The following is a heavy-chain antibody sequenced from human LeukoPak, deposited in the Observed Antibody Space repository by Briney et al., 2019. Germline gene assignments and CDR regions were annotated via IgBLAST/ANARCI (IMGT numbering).Heavy chain of an antibody. D-gene: IGHD5-18*01. Sequence: SETLSLTCAVYGGSFSGYYWSWIRQPPGKGLEWIGEINHSGSTNYNPSLKSRVTISVDTSKNQFSLKLSSVTAADTAVYYCARGSGYSYGRRFYYYYYMDVWGKGTTVTVFS. CDR1: GGSFSGYY. CDR2: INHSGST. CDR3: ARGSGYSYGRRFYYYYYMDV. J-gene: IGHJ6*03. V-gene: IGHV4-34*01.